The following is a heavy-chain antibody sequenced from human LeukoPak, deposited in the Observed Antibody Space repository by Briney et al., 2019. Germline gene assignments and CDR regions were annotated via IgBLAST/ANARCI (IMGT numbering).Heavy chain of an antibody. Sequence: GASVKVSCKASGYTFTKYGITWVRQAPGQGLEWMGWISTYNGNTNYAQKLQGRVTMTTDTSTSTAYMELRSLRSDDTAVYYCAREGHFGQDDFWSGYDYYYYYMDVWGKGTTVTVSS. CDR2: ISTYNGNT. V-gene: IGHV1-18*01. D-gene: IGHD3-3*01. CDR1: GYTFTKYG. J-gene: IGHJ6*03. CDR3: AREGHFGQDDFWSGYDYYYYYMDV.